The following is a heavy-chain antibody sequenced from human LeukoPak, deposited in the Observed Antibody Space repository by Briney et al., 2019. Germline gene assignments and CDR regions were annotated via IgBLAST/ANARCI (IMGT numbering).Heavy chain of an antibody. CDR3: ARVYDSSGYYYYYMDV. D-gene: IGHD3-22*01. V-gene: IGHV3-20*04. CDR1: GFTFDDYG. Sequence: PGGSLRLSCAASGFTFDDYGMSWVRQAPGKGLEWVSGINWNGGSTGYADSVKGRFTISRDNAKNSLYLQINSLRAEDTALYYCARVYDSSGYYYYYMDVWGKGTTVTVSS. CDR2: INWNGGST. J-gene: IGHJ6*03.